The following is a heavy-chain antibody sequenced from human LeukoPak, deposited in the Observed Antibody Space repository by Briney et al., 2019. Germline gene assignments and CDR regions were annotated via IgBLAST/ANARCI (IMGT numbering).Heavy chain of an antibody. V-gene: IGHV4-4*07. CDR3: ARDRGIAAAGKNWFDP. Sequence: SETLSLTCTVSGDSLSSSYWSWVRQPAGKGLEWIGRIYTSGSTNYNPSLKSRVIISVDTSKNQFSLKMDSVTAADTAVYYCARDRGIAAAGKNWFDPWGQGTLVTVSS. D-gene: IGHD6-13*01. CDR2: IYTSGST. CDR1: GDSLSSSY. J-gene: IGHJ5*02.